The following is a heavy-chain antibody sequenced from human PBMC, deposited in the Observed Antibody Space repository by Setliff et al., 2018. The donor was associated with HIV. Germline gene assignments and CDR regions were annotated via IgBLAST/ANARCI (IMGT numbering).Heavy chain of an antibody. Sequence: GSLRLSCEVSGFTVSNNYMTWVRQAPGKGLEWVSTLYGDGRTFYADSAQGRFTISRDNSNNILFLQMNSLLAEDTAVYYCAKGVKWLDPWGQGTLVTVSS. J-gene: IGHJ5*02. D-gene: IGHD3-16*01. CDR1: GFTVSNNY. V-gene: IGHV3-53*01. CDR3: AKGVKWLDP. CDR2: LYGDGRT.